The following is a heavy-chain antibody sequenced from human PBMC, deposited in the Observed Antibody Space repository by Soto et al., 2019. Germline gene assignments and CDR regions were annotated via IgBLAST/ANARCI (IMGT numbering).Heavy chain of an antibody. J-gene: IGHJ4*02. CDR2: IKQDGSEV. CDR3: AKARADYYGSTGYPLDY. CDR1: GFTFSSYW. D-gene: IGHD3-22*01. V-gene: IGHV3-7*03. Sequence: ESGGGLVQPGGSLRLSCAASGFTFSSYWMSWVRQAPGKGLEWVANIKQDGSEVYYVDSLKGRFTISRDNAKNSLYLQMSSLRAEDTAVYYCAKARADYYGSTGYPLDYWGQGTLVTVSS.